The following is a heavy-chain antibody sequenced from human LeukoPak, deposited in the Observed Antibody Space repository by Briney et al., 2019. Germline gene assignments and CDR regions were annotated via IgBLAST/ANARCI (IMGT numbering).Heavy chain of an antibody. CDR2: ISGSSDNT. J-gene: IGHJ4*02. CDR1: GFTYRSHA. Sequence: PGGSLRLSCAVSGFTYRSHAMSWVRQAPGKGLEWVSVISGSSDNTYYADSVKGRFTISRDNSKNTLYLQMNSLRVEDTAVYYCAKGGKWDVTPFDYWGQGTLVTVSS. V-gene: IGHV3-23*01. CDR3: AKGGKWDVTPFDY. D-gene: IGHD1-26*01.